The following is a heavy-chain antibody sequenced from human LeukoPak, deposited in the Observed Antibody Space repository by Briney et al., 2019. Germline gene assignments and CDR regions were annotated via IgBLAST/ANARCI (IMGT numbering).Heavy chain of an antibody. CDR3: TRGGLVRGTLHWFDP. V-gene: IGHV6-1*01. CDR2: IYYRSKWYS. D-gene: IGHD3-10*01. Sequence: SQTLSLTCAISGDSVSGGSAGWNWIRQSPSRGLEWLGRIYYRSKWYSDYAISLKSRITINPDTSRNQFSLQLNSVTHDDTAVYYCTRGGLVRGTLHWFDPWGQGTLVTVSS. J-gene: IGHJ5*02. CDR1: GDSVSGGSAG.